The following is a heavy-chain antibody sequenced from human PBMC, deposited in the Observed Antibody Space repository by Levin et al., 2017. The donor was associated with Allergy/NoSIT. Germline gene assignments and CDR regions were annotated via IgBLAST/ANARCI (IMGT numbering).Heavy chain of an antibody. CDR1: GYTFTGYY. Sequence: GASVKVSCKASGYTFTGYYMHWVRQAPGQGLEWMGWINPNSGGTNYAQKFQGRVTMTRDTSISTAYMELSRLRSDDTAVYYCARAHKDTIFGVVYYYYYGMDVWGQGTTVTVSS. CDR3: ARAHKDTIFGVVYYYYYGMDV. V-gene: IGHV1-2*02. J-gene: IGHJ6*02. D-gene: IGHD3-3*01. CDR2: INPNSGGT.